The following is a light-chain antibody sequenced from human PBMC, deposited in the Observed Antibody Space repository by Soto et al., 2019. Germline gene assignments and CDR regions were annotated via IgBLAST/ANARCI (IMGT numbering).Light chain of an antibody. CDR3: QQYGVKPPNP. J-gene: IGKJ4*01. Sequence: EIVLTQSPGTLSLSPGERATLSCRASQIVSSTYLAWFQQKPGQAPRLLIYGASTSATGIPDRFSGSGSGPDFPLTNSGLAPDDFALSYCQQYGVKPPNPVGGGTKVDSK. CDR1: QIVSSTY. CDR2: GAS. V-gene: IGKV3-20*01.